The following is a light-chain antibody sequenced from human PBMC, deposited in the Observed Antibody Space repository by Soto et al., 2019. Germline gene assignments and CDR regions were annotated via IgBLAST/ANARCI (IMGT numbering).Light chain of an antibody. Sequence: QSVRTQPPSASGTPGQRVTISCSGSSSNIGSTTVNWYQQLPGTAPKLLIYSNNQRPSGVPDRFSGSKSGTSASLAISGLQSEDEADYYCAAWDDSLNGCVFGGGTQLPVL. CDR2: SNN. CDR1: SSNIGSTT. V-gene: IGLV1-44*01. CDR3: AAWDDSLNGCV. J-gene: IGLJ3*02.